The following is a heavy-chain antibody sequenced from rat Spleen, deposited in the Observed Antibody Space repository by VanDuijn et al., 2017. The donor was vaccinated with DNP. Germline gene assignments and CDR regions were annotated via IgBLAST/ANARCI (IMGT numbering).Heavy chain of an antibody. D-gene: IGHD1-7*01. CDR1: GFTFSTYW. CDR3: ARLILRVWGAMDA. J-gene: IGHJ4*01. V-gene: IGHV5-25*01. CDR2: ISTSGGAT. Sequence: EVQLVETGGDLVPPGRSLKLSCVASGFTFSTYWMFWIRQAPTKGLEWVASISTSGGATYYRDSVKGRFTVSRNNAKSTLYLQMDSLRSEDTATYYCARLILRVWGAMDAWGQGTSVTVSS.